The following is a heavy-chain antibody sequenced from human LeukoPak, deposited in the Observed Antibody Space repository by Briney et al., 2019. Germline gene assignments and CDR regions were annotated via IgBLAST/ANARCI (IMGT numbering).Heavy chain of an antibody. CDR2: ISGSGGST. CDR3: AKKGASSSGPAWFDY. J-gene: IGHJ4*02. Sequence: GGFLRLSCAASGFTFSSYAMSWVRQAPGKGLEWISAISGSGGSTYYADSVKGRFTISRDNSKNTLYLQMNSLRAEDTAVYYCAKKGASSSGPAWFDYWGQGTLVTVSS. V-gene: IGHV3-23*01. D-gene: IGHD6-13*01. CDR1: GFTFSSYA.